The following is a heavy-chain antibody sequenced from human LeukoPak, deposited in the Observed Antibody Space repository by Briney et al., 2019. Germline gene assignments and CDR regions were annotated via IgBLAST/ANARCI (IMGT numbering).Heavy chain of an antibody. CDR3: ARQSCSGGSCYSVGVDS. CDR2: INGDGTGT. V-gene: IGHV3-74*01. CDR1: GFTFSNYW. D-gene: IGHD2-15*01. J-gene: IGHJ4*02. Sequence: GGSLRLSCAASGFTFSNYWMHWVRQAPGKGLVWVSRINGDGTGTSYADSVKGRFTISRDNAKNSLYLQMNSLIAEDTAVYYCARQSCSGGSCYSVGVDSWGQGTLVTVSS.